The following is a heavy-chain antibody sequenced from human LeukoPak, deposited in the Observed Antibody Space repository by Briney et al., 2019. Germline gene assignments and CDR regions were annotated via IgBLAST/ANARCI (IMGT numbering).Heavy chain of an antibody. D-gene: IGHD5-12*01. Sequence: RTGGFLRLSCAASGFTFSNAWMSWVRQAPGKGLEWVGRIKSKTDGGTTDYAAPVKGRFTISRDDSKNTLYLQMNSLKTEDTAVYYCTTGLWLRSIDYWGQGTLVTVSS. V-gene: IGHV3-15*01. CDR1: GFTFSNAW. CDR2: IKSKTDGGTT. CDR3: TTGLWLRSIDY. J-gene: IGHJ4*02.